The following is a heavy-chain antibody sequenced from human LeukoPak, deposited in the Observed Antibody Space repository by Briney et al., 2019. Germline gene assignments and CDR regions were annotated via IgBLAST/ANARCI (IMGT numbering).Heavy chain of an antibody. V-gene: IGHV1-69*13. Sequence: VASVKVSCKASGGTFSSYAISWVRQAPGQGLEWMGGIIPIFGTANYAQKFQGRVTITADESTSTAYMELSSLRSEDTAVYYCAREYYYDSSGYPFDPWGQGTLVTVSS. CDR3: AREYYYDSSGYPFDP. CDR1: GGTFSSYA. CDR2: IIPIFGTA. J-gene: IGHJ5*02. D-gene: IGHD3-22*01.